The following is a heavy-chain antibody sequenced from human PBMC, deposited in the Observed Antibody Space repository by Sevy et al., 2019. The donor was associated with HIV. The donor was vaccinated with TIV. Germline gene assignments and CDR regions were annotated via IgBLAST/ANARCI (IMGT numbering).Heavy chain of an antibody. Sequence: SETLSLTCTVSGGSVSSGSYYWSWIRQPPGKGLEWIGYIYYSGSTNYNPSLKSRVTISVDMSKNQFSLKLSSVPAADTAVYYCASGDGYNQRYWGQGTLVTVSS. CDR3: ASGDGYNQRY. J-gene: IGHJ4*02. D-gene: IGHD5-12*01. CDR2: IYYSGST. CDR1: GGSVSSGSYY. V-gene: IGHV4-61*01.